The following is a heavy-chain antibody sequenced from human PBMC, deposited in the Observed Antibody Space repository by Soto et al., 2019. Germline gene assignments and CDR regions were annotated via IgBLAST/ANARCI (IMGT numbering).Heavy chain of an antibody. Sequence: QVQLVQSGAEVKKPGSSVKVSCKASGGTFSSYATSWVRQAPAQGLEWMGGIIPIFGTANYAQKFQGRVTITADESTSTDYMELSSLRSEDTAVYYCARDLERQWLVRGDNWFDPWGQGTLVTVSS. CDR2: IIPIFGTA. CDR3: ARDLERQWLVRGDNWFDP. J-gene: IGHJ5*02. CDR1: GGTFSSYA. D-gene: IGHD6-19*01. V-gene: IGHV1-69*01.